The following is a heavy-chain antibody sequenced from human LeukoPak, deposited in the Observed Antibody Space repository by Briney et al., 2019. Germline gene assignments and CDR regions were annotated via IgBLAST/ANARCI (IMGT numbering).Heavy chain of an antibody. CDR2: IYYSGST. Sequence: SETLSLTCTVSGGSISSSSYNWGWIRQPPGNGLEWIGSIYYSGSTYYNPSLKSRVTISVDTSKNQFSLKLSSVTAADTAVYYCARLYSSSPYYYYYYMDVWGKGTTVTVSS. V-gene: IGHV4-39*01. CDR1: GGSISSSSYN. J-gene: IGHJ6*03. D-gene: IGHD6-13*01. CDR3: ARLYSSSPYYYYYYMDV.